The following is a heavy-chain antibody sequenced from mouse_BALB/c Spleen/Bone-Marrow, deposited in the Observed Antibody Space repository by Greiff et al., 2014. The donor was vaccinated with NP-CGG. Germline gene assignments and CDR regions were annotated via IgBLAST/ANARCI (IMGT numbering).Heavy chain of an antibody. Sequence: VQLVESGAELARPGASVQLSCKASGYTFTSYWMPWVKQRPGQGLEWIGAIYPGDGDTRYTQKFKGKATLTADKSSSTAYMQLSSLAAEDSAVYYCARGFPFDYWGQGTTLTVSS. CDR2: IYPGDGDT. V-gene: IGHV1-87*01. CDR3: ARGFPFDY. J-gene: IGHJ2*01. CDR1: GYTFTSYW.